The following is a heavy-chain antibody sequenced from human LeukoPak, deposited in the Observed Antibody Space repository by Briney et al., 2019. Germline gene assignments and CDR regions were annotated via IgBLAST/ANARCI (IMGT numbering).Heavy chain of an antibody. J-gene: IGHJ6*03. CDR1: GGSFSGYY. CDR2: INHSGST. CDR3: ARDWGVSARPGYMDV. Sequence: PSETLSLTCAVYGGSFSGYYWRWIRQPPGKGLEWIGEINHSGSTNYNPSLKSRVTISVDTSKSQFSLRLSSVTAADTAVYYCARDWGVSARPGYMDVWGKGTTVTVSS. D-gene: IGHD6-6*01. V-gene: IGHV4-34*01.